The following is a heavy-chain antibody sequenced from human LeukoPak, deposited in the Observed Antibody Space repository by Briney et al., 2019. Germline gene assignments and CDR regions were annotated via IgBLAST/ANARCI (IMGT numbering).Heavy chain of an antibody. CDR3: ARGGTYGYTWNY. CDR2: IKQDGSEK. Sequence: PGGSPRLSCAASGFILTSYGMNWVRQAPGKGLEWVANIKQDGSEKYYVDSVKGRFTISRDNAKNSLYLQMSSLRAEDTAVYYCARGGTYGYTWNYWGQGTLVTVSS. J-gene: IGHJ4*02. D-gene: IGHD5-18*01. V-gene: IGHV3-7*01. CDR1: GFILTSYG.